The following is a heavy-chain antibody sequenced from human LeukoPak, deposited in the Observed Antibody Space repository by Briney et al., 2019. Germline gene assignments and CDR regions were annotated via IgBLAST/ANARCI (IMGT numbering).Heavy chain of an antibody. V-gene: IGHV1-69*04. D-gene: IGHD2-2*01. CDR2: IIPILGIA. Sequence: SVKVSCKASGGTFSSYAISWVRQAPGQGLEWMGRIIPILGIANYAQKFQGRVTITADKSTSTAYMELSSLRSEDTAVYCCARARSIVVVPAASGISMDVWGQGTTVTVSS. J-gene: IGHJ6*02. CDR3: ARARSIVVVPAASGISMDV. CDR1: GGTFSSYA.